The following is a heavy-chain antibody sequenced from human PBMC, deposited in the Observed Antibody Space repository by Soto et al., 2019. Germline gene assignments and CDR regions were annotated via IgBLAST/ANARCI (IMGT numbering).Heavy chain of an antibody. J-gene: IGHJ4*02. D-gene: IGHD5-12*01. V-gene: IGHV3-21*01. CDR2: ISSSSSYI. CDR1: GFTFSSYS. CDR3: ARYVEMATIPSPPFDS. Sequence: VQSRRLACAASGFTFSSYSMNWVRQAPGKGLEWVSSISSSSSYIYYADSVKGRFTISRDNAKNSLYLQMNSLRAEDTAVYYCARYVEMATIPSPPFDSWGQGTLFTVSS.